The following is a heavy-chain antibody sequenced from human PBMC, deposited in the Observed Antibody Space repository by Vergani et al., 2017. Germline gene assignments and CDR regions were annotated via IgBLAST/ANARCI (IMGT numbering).Heavy chain of an antibody. Sequence: QVQLQQWGGGLLKPSETLSLTCVVNGGSFTSYHWTWIRQSPGAGLEWVGDIDHTGRPDYNPPLKRRLTMSVDKSRNQFSLTLNSVTATDTAIYFCASVNTETNGHLYYYYWLDAWGQGTAVTVSS. V-gene: IGHV4-34*01. J-gene: IGHJ6*02. CDR1: GGSFTSYH. CDR3: ASVNTETNGHLYYYYWLDA. D-gene: IGHD4-11*01. CDR2: IDHTGRP.